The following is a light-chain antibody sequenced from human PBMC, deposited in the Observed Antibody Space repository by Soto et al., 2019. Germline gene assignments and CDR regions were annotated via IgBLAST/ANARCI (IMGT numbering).Light chain of an antibody. CDR2: DAS. J-gene: IGKJ5*01. Sequence: EIVLTQSPATLSVSPGERASLSCRASRSVSSNLAWYQQKPGQAPRLLIYDASNRATGIPARFSGSGSGTDFTLTISRLEPEDFAVFYCQQYGSSEIIFGQGTRLEIK. V-gene: IGKV3-20*01. CDR3: QQYGSSEII. CDR1: RSVSSN.